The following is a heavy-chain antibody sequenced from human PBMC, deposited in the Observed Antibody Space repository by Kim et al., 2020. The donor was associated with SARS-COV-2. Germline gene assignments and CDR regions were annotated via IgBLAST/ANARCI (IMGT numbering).Heavy chain of an antibody. J-gene: IGHJ3*02. CDR2: ISYDGSNK. Sequence: GGSLRLSCAASGFTFSSYGMHWVRQAPGKGLEWVAVISYDGSNKYYADSVKGRFTISRDNSKNTLYLQMNSLRAEDTAVYYCARDLRAYYYGSGSPPAFDIWGQGTMVTVSS. V-gene: IGHV3-33*05. CDR1: GFTFSSYG. D-gene: IGHD3-10*01. CDR3: ARDLRAYYYGSGSPPAFDI.